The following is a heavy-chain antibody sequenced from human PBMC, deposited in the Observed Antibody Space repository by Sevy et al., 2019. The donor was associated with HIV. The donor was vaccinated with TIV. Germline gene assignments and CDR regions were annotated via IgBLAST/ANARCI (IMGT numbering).Heavy chain of an antibody. Sequence: GGSLRLSCAASGFTFSSYSMNWVRQAPGKGLEWVSYISSSSSTIYYADSVKGRSTISRDNAKNLLYLQMNSLRAEDTALYYCGRDLHWGVSGSTFGYWGQGTLVTVSS. D-gene: IGHD3-16*01. J-gene: IGHJ4*02. CDR1: GFTFSSYS. CDR3: GRDLHWGVSGSTFGY. V-gene: IGHV3-48*01. CDR2: ISSSSSTI.